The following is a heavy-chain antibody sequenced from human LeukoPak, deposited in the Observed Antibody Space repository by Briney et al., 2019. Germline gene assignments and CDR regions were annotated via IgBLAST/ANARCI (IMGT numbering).Heavy chain of an antibody. Sequence: GGSLRLSCAASGFTFSSYAMSWVRQAPGKGLEWVSAISGSGGSTYYADSVKGRFTISRDNSKNTLYLQMNSLRAEDTAVYYCAKTPSDFWSGYSYYFDYWGQGTLVTVSS. CDR1: GFTFSSYA. D-gene: IGHD3-3*01. V-gene: IGHV3-23*01. CDR3: AKTPSDFWSGYSYYFDY. J-gene: IGHJ4*02. CDR2: ISGSGGST.